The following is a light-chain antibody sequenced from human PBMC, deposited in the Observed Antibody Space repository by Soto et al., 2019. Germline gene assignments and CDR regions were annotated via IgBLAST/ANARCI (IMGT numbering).Light chain of an antibody. J-gene: IGKJ1*01. Sequence: EIVLTQSPGTLSLSPGERATLSCRASQSVSNYLAWYQQKPGQAPRLLIYGASSRATGIPDRFSGSGSGTDFTLTISRLEPEDFAVYYCQQYVSSRTFGQGTKVEI. V-gene: IGKV3-20*01. CDR2: GAS. CDR3: QQYVSSRT. CDR1: QSVSNY.